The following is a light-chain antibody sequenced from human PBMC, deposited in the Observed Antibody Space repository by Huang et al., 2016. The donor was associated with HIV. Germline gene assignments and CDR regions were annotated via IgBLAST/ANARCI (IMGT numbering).Light chain of an antibody. J-gene: IGKJ4*01. CDR3: QQYNNWLS. V-gene: IGKV3-15*01. Sequence: EILLTQSPATLSVSPGERATLSCRASPSVGTNFAWYQQKPGQAPRLLIDGASTRATGVPARFSGSGSVTDFTLTISSLQSEDFAVYYCQQYNNWLSFGGGTKVDIK. CDR2: GAS. CDR1: PSVGTN.